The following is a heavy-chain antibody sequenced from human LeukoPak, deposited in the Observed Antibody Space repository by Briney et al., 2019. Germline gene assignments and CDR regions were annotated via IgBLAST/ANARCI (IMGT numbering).Heavy chain of an antibody. CDR3: ARGSRDGYNWVNFDY. J-gene: IGHJ4*02. CDR2: IYTSGST. CDR1: GGSISSYY. Sequence: SETLSLTCTVSGGSISSYYWSWIRQPAGKGLEWIGRIYTSGSTNYNPSLKSRVTISVDKSKNQFSLRLSSVTAADTAVYYCARGSRDGYNWVNFDYWGQGTLVTVSS. D-gene: IGHD5-24*01. V-gene: IGHV4-4*07.